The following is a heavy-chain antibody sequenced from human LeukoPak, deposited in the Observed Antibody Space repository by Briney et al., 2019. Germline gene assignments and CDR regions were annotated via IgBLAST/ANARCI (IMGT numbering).Heavy chain of an antibody. CDR2: IRSSSSAM. CDR1: GFTLSTYS. Sequence: GGSLRLSCAASGFTLSTYSMNWVRQAPGKGLEWVSYIRSSSSAMYYADSVKGRFTISRDNSKNTLHLQMNSLRVEDTAVYYCARDTDYYGSGRHWYFDHWGQGTLDTLSS. CDR3: ARDTDYYGSGRHWYFDH. D-gene: IGHD3-10*01. V-gene: IGHV3-48*01. J-gene: IGHJ1*01.